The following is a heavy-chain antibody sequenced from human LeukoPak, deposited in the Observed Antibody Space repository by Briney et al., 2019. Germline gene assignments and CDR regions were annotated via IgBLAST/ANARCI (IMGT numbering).Heavy chain of an antibody. CDR2: MNPNSGNT. Sequence: SVKVSCKASGYTFTSYDINWVRQATGRGLEWMGWMNPNSGNTGYAQKFQGRVTMTRNTSISTAYMELSSLRSEDTAVYYCARGGVTIFGVDNYYYYGMDVWGQGTTVTVSS. D-gene: IGHD3-3*01. J-gene: IGHJ6*02. CDR1: GYTFTSYD. CDR3: ARGGVTIFGVDNYYYYGMDV. V-gene: IGHV1-8*01.